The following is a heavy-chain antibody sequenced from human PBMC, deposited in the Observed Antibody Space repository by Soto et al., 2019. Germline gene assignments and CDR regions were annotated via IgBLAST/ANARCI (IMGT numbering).Heavy chain of an antibody. CDR1: GYSFSSYW. D-gene: IGHD3-9*01. CDR2: IYPDDSDT. J-gene: IGHJ6*02. V-gene: IGHV5-51*01. Sequence: PGESLKISCKSSGYSFSSYWIAWVRLMPGKGLEWMGSIYPDDSDTKYSPSFQGQVTISADKSISDAYLQWSSLKASDTAIYYCAGNSLTGYYNYYYSMDVWGQGTTVTVSS. CDR3: AGNSLTGYYNYYYSMDV.